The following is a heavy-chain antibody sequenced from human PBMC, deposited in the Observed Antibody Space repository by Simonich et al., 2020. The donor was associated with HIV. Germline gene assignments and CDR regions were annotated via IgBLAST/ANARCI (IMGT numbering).Heavy chain of an antibody. D-gene: IGHD2-2*01. J-gene: IGHJ4*02. Sequence: QVQLQQWGAGLLTPSETLSLTCAVYGGSFSGYYWIWIRQPPGKGLEWIGEINHSGRTNYNPSLKSRVTISVDTSKNQFSLKLSSVTAADTAVYYCARGFYQRLYYFDYWGQGTLVTVSS. V-gene: IGHV4-34*01. CDR1: GGSFSGYY. CDR3: ARGFYQRLYYFDY. CDR2: INHSGRT.